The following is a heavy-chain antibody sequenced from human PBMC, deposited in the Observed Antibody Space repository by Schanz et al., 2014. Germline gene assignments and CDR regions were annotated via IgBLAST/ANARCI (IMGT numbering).Heavy chain of an antibody. D-gene: IGHD6-13*01. Sequence: QVQLVQSEAEVKKPGSSVKVSCKASGGTFSSYTISWVRQAPGQGLEWMGRIIPILGIANYAQNFQGRVTITADKSTSTAYMELSSLRSDDTAVYYCARLDSSSWYPRYWGQGTLVTVSS. V-gene: IGHV1-69*02. CDR3: ARLDSSSWYPRY. J-gene: IGHJ4*02. CDR1: GGTFSSYT. CDR2: IIPILGIA.